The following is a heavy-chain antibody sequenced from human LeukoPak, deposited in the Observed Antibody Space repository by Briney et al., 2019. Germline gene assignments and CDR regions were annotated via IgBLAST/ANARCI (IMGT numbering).Heavy chain of an antibody. V-gene: IGHV3-21*01. CDR2: ISSSSYI. CDR1: GFTFSSYA. CDR3: AREYSSSSGDAFDI. D-gene: IGHD6-6*01. Sequence: GGSLRLSCAASGFTFSSYAMSWVRQAPGKGLEWVSSISSSSYIYYADSVKGRFTISRDNAKNSLYLQMNSLRAEDTAVYYCAREYSSSSGDAFDIWGQGTMVTVSS. J-gene: IGHJ3*02.